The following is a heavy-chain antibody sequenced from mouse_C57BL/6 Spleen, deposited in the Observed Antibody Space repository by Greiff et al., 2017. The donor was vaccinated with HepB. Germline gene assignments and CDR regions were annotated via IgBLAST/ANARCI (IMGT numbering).Heavy chain of an antibody. CDR3: ARSYYGSSYGWYFDV. D-gene: IGHD1-1*01. Sequence: QVQLQQSDAELVKPGASVKISCKVSGYTFTDHTIHWMKQRPEQGLEWIGYIYPRDGSTKYNEKFKGKATLTADKSSSTAYMQLNSLTSEDSAVYFWARSYYGSSYGWYFDVWGTGTTVTVSS. CDR2: IYPRDGST. V-gene: IGHV1-78*01. J-gene: IGHJ1*03. CDR1: GYTFTDHT.